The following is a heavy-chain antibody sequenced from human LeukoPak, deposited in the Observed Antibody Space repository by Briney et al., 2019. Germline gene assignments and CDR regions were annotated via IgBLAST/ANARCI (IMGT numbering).Heavy chain of an antibody. J-gene: IGHJ4*02. CDR3: ARDHDWAFDL. CDR2: INHNAEMI. D-gene: IGHD3-9*01. CDR1: GFPSGSYV. V-gene: IGHV3-48*02. Sequence: PGGSLRLSCEGSGFPSGSYVMSWVRQAPGKGLEWIAYINHNAEMIFYPDFVKGRFTISRDNPKKSLYLQMNALRYEDTAIYYCARDHDWAFDLWGQGTLVTVSS.